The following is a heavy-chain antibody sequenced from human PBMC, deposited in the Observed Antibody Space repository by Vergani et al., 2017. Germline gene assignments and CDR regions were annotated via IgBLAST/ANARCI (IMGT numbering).Heavy chain of an antibody. D-gene: IGHD3-9*01. J-gene: IGHJ4*02. V-gene: IGHV3-7*03. CDR2: INPDGSES. CDR3: ARRSGIVYDIFSGTQYFFDF. CDR1: GITFSTSW. Sequence: EVQVVESGGGLVQPGGSLRLSCAASGITFSTSWMSWVRQAPGKGLEWVANINPDGSESYYVDSVKGRFTISRDNAKNSLYLQMNSLRAEDTAVYYCARRSGIVYDIFSGTQYFFDFWGQGTLVTVSS.